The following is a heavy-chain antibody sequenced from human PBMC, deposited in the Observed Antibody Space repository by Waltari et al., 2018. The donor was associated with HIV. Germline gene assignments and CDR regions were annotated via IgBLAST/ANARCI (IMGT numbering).Heavy chain of an antibody. Sequence: QVQLVESGGGVVQPGRSLRLSCAASGFTFSSYIMHWVRQAPGKGLEWLAIISYDGSNENYADSVRGRFTISRVNSKNTLYLRMNNLRAEDTAVYYCAREGLPFYYYYYMDVWGQGTTVTVSS. V-gene: IGHV3-30*01. CDR2: ISYDGSNE. CDR1: GFTFSSYI. CDR3: AREGLPFYYYYYMDV. J-gene: IGHJ6*03.